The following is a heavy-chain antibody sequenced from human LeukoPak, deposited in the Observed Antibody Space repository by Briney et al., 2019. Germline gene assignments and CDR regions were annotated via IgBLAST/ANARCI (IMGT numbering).Heavy chain of an antibody. CDR3: ARDTSIVVVPAATFDWFDP. V-gene: IGHV3-21*01. J-gene: IGHJ5*02. CDR1: GFTFSSYS. CDR2: ISSSSSYI. Sequence: GGSLRLSCAASGFTFSSYSMNWVRQAPGKGLEWVSSISSSSSYIYYADSVKGRFTISRDNAKNSLYLQTNSLRAEDTAVYYCARDTSIVVVPAATFDWFDPWGQGTLVTVSS. D-gene: IGHD2-2*01.